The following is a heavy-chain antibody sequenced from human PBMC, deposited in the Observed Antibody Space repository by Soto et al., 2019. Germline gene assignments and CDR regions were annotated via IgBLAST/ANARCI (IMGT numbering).Heavy chain of an antibody. Sequence: QVQLVESGGGVVQPGRSLRLSCASSGFTFSSYGMHWVRQAPGKGLEWVAVISYDGSYKYYADSVKGRFTISRDNSKNTLYLQMNSLRAEVTALYYCAKWAGGFDYWGQGTLVTVSS. J-gene: IGHJ4*02. CDR3: AKWAGGFDY. CDR2: ISYDGSYK. V-gene: IGHV3-30*18. CDR1: GFTFSSYG.